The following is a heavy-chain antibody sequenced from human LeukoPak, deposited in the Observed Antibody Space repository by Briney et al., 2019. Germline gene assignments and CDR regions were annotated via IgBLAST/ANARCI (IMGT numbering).Heavy chain of an antibody. J-gene: IGHJ4*02. D-gene: IGHD5-24*01. CDR3: ARAEGGYNYCDY. CDR1: GFTFSSYD. Sequence: GGSLRLSCGASGFTFSSYDMSWVRQAPGKGLEWVAVISYDGSNKYYADSVKGRFTISRDNSKNTLYLQMNSLRAEDTAVYYCARAEGGYNYCDYWGQGTLVTVSS. CDR2: ISYDGSNK. V-gene: IGHV3-30-3*01.